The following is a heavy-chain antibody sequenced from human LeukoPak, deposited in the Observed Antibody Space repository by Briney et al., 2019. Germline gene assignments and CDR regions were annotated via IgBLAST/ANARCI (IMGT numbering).Heavy chain of an antibody. Sequence: ASVKVSCKASGYIFPGYYIHWLRQAPGQGLQWMGWLNPNNGDTNYAPKFQGRVTFIGDMAITTAYLELSSLTSDDTALYYCVRLEGLTYSGFDYWGQGSLVTVSS. CDR1: GYIFPGYY. J-gene: IGHJ4*02. CDR3: VRLEGLTYSGFDY. V-gene: IGHV1-2*02. D-gene: IGHD1-14*01. CDR2: LNPNNGDT.